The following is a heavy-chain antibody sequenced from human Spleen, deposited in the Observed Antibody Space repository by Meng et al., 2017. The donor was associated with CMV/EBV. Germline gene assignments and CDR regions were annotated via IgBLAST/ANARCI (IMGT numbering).Heavy chain of an antibody. V-gene: IGHV4-30-4*01. J-gene: IGHJ4*02. CDR2: IYYSGST. CDR3: ARGRYCSSTSCHIGFDY. CDR1: CGSISRGDYC. D-gene: IGHD2-2*01. Sequence: GKLVESVPGLGNPSQSTSLLWNGSCGSISRGDYCWRWIRQPPGKGLEWIGYIYYSGSTYYNPSLKSRVTISVDKSKNQFSLKLSSVTAADTAVYYCARGRYCSSTSCHIGFDYWGQGTLVTVSS.